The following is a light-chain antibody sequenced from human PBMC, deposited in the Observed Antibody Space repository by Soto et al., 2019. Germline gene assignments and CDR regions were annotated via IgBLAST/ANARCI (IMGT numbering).Light chain of an antibody. CDR1: SSNIGNNY. CDR2: RNA. J-gene: IGLJ1*01. V-gene: IGLV1-47*01. Sequence: QSVLTQPPSASGTPGQRVTVSCSGSSSNIGNNYVFWYQHLPGTAPKLLIYRNAPRPSGVSARFSGSKSGTSASLAISGLRYEGEADYYCAAWDASLSCSYVFGPGTKVTVL. CDR3: AAWDASLSCSYV.